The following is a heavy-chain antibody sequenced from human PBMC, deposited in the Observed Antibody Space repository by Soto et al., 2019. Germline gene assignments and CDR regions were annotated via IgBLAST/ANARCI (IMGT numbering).Heavy chain of an antibody. V-gene: IGHV1-3*01. D-gene: IGHD2-2*01. CDR1: GSSFTKYG. CDR3: ARTDCSSTSCYNYYYYGMDG. CDR2: INPGNGDT. J-gene: IGHJ6*02. Sequence: ASVKVSCKTSGSSFTKYGLHWVRQAPGQRLEWMGWINPGNGDTKYSQKFQGRVTITRDTSATTAYMELSSLRSEDSAVFYCARTDCSSTSCYNYYYYGMDGWGQGTTVTVS.